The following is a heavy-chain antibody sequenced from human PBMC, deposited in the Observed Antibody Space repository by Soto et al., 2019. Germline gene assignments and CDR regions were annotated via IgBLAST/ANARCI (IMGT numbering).Heavy chain of an antibody. CDR3: ARVSGWYFLDY. J-gene: IGHJ4*02. D-gene: IGHD6-13*01. V-gene: IGHV3-66*02. CDR1: GFTVSSNY. CDR2: IDSGGST. Sequence: GGSLRLSCAASGFTVSSNYMSWVRQAPGKGLEWVSVIDSGGSTYYADSVKGRFTISRDNSKSTLYLQMNSLRSEDTAVYYCARVSGWYFLDYWGQGTLVTVSS.